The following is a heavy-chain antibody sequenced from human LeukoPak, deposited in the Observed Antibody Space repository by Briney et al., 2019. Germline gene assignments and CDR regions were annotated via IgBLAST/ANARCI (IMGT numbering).Heavy chain of an antibody. J-gene: IGHJ4*02. V-gene: IGHV4-4*07. CDR3: ARKGVLAAAGTFDY. Sequence: SETLSLTCTVSGGSISSYYWTWTRQPAGKGLEWIGRVYSSGSTNYNPSLKSRVTMSVDTSKNQFSLRLNSVTAADTAVYYCARKGVLAAAGTFDYWGQGTLVTVSS. CDR1: GGSISSYY. D-gene: IGHD6-13*01. CDR2: VYSSGST.